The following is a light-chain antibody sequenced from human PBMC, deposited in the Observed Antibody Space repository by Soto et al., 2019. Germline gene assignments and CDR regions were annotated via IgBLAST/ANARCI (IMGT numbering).Light chain of an antibody. Sequence: EIVMTQSPATLSLSPGERATLSCRASQTVRSNLAWYQQKPGQAPRLLIYDASTRATGIPARFSGSGSGTEVTLTTSSLQSEDFALYYCRQYHNWSPYTFGQGTKVEIK. CDR1: QTVRSN. CDR2: DAS. V-gene: IGKV3-15*01. CDR3: RQYHNWSPYT. J-gene: IGKJ2*01.